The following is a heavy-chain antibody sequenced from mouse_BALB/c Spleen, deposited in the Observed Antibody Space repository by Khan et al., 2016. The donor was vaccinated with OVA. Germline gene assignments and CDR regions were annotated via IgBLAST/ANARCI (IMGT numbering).Heavy chain of an antibody. CDR1: GYTFTGYT. CDR2: FNPSNGYT. D-gene: IGHD2-14*01. V-gene: IGHV1-4*01. Sequence: VQLQESGAELARPGASVKMSCKASGYTFTGYTIPWKKLRPGQGLEWIGFFNPSNGYTNYNQKFKDKATLTADKSSTTVYMQLSSLTSDDSAVYNCVRDGAYHRNDGWFAYWGQGTLVTVSA. CDR3: VRDGAYHRNDGWFAY. J-gene: IGHJ3*01.